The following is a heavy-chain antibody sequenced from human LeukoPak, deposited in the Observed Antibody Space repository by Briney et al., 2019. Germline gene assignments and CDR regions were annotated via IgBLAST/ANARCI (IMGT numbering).Heavy chain of an antibody. J-gene: IGHJ4*02. CDR2: ISSSSSTI. V-gene: IGHV3-48*02. CDR1: GFTFSSYS. CDR3: ARDTPSGVTTYYFDY. D-gene: IGHD4-17*01. Sequence: GGSLRLSCAASGFTFSSYSMNWVRQAPGKGLEWVSYISSSSSTIYYADSVKGRFTISRDNAKNSLYLQMNSLGDENTAVYYCARDTPSGVTTYYFDYWAREPWSPSPQ.